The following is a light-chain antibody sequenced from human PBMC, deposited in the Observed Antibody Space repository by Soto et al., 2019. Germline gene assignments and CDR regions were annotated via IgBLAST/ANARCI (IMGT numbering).Light chain of an antibody. J-gene: IGKJ2*01. CDR2: GAT. CDR1: QSISTY. V-gene: IGKV1-39*01. CDR3: QQSYSNPPT. Sequence: DIRMTQSPSSLSASVGDRVTITCRASQSISTYLSWYQQKPGKAPKLLIYGATRLQSGAPSRLTGSGSGTEFTLTISSLQPEDFATYSCQQSYSNPPTFAQGTKVDIK.